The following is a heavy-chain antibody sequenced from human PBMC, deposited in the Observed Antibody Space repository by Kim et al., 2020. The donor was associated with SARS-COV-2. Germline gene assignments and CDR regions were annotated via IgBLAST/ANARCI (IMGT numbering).Heavy chain of an antibody. V-gene: IGHV5-51*01. CDR1: GYSFTSYW. J-gene: IGHJ4*02. CDR2: IYPGDSDT. CDR3: ARRGEEGYCTGGVCYTSGYFDY. Sequence: GESLKISCKGSGYSFTSYWIGWVRQMPGKGLEWMGIIYPGDSDTRYSPSFQGQVTISADKSISTAYLQWSSLKASDTAMYYCARRGEEGYCTGGVCYTSGYFDYWGQGTLVTVSS. D-gene: IGHD2-8*02.